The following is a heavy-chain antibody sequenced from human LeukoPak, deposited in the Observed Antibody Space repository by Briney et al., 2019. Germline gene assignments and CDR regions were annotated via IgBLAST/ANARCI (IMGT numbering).Heavy chain of an antibody. V-gene: IGHV1-18*01. Sequence: ASVKVSCKASGGTFSSYAISWVRQAPGQGLEWMGWISAYNGNTNYAQKLQGRVTMTTDTSTSTAYMELRSLRSDDTAVYYCARAPRGYSGYDLSYYYYYMDVWGKGTTVTISS. J-gene: IGHJ6*03. CDR1: GGTFSSYA. CDR2: ISAYNGNT. CDR3: ARAPRGYSGYDLSYYYYYMDV. D-gene: IGHD5-12*01.